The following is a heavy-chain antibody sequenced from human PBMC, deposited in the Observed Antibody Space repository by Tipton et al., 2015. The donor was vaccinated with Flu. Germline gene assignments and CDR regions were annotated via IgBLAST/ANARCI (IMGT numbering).Heavy chain of an antibody. CDR2: IYHSGTT. D-gene: IGHD1-26*01. Sequence: TLSLTCSVSGYSIRSAYYWGWVRRPPGKGLEWIGTIYHSGTTYYNPSLKSRLTISVDTSKNQFSLRLSSVTAADTAVYYCAREGTSGELRPIDYWGQGTLVTVSS. V-gene: IGHV4-38-2*02. J-gene: IGHJ4*02. CDR3: AREGTSGELRPIDY. CDR1: GYSIRSAYY.